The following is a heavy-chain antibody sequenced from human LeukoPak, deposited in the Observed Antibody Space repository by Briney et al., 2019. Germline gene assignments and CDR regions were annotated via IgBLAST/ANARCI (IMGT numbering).Heavy chain of an antibody. J-gene: IGHJ4*02. CDR1: GDSMRSGSFY. CDR3: ARDLTYSNYGLYLD. V-gene: IGHV4-61*02. Sequence: KPSETLSLTCTVSGDSMRSGSFYCNWIRQPAGKGLEWIGRIYSTGASNYNPSLKSQVTMSADTSRNQFSMKLNSVTAADTAVYYCARDLTYSNYGLYLDWGQGALVIVSS. CDR2: IYSTGAS. D-gene: IGHD4-11*01.